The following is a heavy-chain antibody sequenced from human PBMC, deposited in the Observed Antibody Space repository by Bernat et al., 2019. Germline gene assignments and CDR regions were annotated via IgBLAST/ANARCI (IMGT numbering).Heavy chain of an antibody. CDR3: AKAEEQWLGEYFQH. CDR1: GFTFSSYG. V-gene: IGHV3-30*18. J-gene: IGHJ1*01. CDR2: ISYDGRNK. Sequence: QVQLVESGGGVVQPGRSLRLSCAASGFTFSSYGMHWVRQAPGKGLEWVAVISYDGRNKYYADSVKGRFTISRDNYKNTLYLQMNSLGAEDTAVYYCAKAEEQWLGEYFQHWGQGTLVTVSS. D-gene: IGHD6-19*01.